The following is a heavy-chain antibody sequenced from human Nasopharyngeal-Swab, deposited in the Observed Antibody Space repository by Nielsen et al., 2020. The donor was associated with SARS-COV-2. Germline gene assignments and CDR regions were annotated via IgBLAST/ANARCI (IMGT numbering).Heavy chain of an antibody. CDR2: IIPISGTA. V-gene: IGHV1-69*06. CDR3: ARDSGRRRNDYGNSRHAFDI. J-gene: IGHJ3*02. CDR1: GGTVISYA. Sequence: SSVKVSCKASGGTVISYAISWGRQAHGQGLEGVGGIIPISGTAHYAQKFQGRVTITADKPTSTAYMDLTSLRSDDTAVYYCARDSGRRRNDYGNSRHAFDIWGQGTLVTVSS. D-gene: IGHD4-17*01.